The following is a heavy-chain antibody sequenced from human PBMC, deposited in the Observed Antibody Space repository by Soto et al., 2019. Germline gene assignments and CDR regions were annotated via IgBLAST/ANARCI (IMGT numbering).Heavy chain of an antibody. Sequence: SETLSLTCAASGGSISSSNWWSWVRQPPGKGLEWIGSVYYSGSTYYNPSLESRVTISVDKSKNQFSLKLMSLSAADTAVSYFGRLEGLPTIPYYLDYWGQGALGTVSP. V-gene: IGHV4-4*02. CDR1: GGSISSSNW. D-gene: IGHD2-21*02. J-gene: IGHJ4*02. CDR3: GRLEGLPTIPYYLDY. CDR2: VYYSGST.